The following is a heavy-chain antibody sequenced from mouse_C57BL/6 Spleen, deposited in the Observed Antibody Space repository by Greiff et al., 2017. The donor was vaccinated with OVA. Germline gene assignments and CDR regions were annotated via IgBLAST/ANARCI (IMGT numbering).Heavy chain of an antibody. Sequence: QVQLQQSGPGLVAPSQSLSITCTVSGFSLTSYAISWVRQPPGKGLEWLGVIWTGGGTNYNSALKSRLSISKDNSKSQVFLKMNSLQTDDTARYYCARTPIYYGNSNYAMDYWGQGTSVTVSS. J-gene: IGHJ4*01. D-gene: IGHD2-1*01. CDR3: ARTPIYYGNSNYAMDY. CDR2: IWTGGGT. V-gene: IGHV2-9-1*01. CDR1: GFSLTSYA.